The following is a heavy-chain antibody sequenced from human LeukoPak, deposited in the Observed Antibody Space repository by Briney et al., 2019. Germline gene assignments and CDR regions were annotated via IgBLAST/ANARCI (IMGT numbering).Heavy chain of an antibody. J-gene: IGHJ4*02. Sequence: GGSLRLSCAASGFTFSSYWMSWVRQAPGKGLEWVANIKQDGSEKYYVDSVKGRFTISRDNAKNSLYLQMNSLRAEDTAVYYCARDLATVTTTPFDYWGQGTLVTVSS. V-gene: IGHV3-7*01. CDR3: ARDLATVTTTPFDY. CDR2: IKQDGSEK. CDR1: GFTFSSYW. D-gene: IGHD4-11*01.